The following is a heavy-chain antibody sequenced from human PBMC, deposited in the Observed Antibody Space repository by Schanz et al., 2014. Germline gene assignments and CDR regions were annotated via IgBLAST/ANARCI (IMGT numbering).Heavy chain of an antibody. D-gene: IGHD3-10*01. Sequence: VQLVESGGGLVQPGGSLRLSCAASGFNFQTSAMHWVRQAPGKWLQWVSYISGSSSTKYYADSVKGRFTISRDNAKNSLYLEMTSLRGEDTSVYYCARGRGYIIGQWGQGILVTVSS. CDR2: ISGSSSTK. V-gene: IGHV3-48*04. J-gene: IGHJ4*02. CDR3: ARGRGYIIGQ. CDR1: GFNFQTSA.